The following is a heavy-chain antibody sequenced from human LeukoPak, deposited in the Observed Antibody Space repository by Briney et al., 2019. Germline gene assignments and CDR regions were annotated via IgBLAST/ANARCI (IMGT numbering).Heavy chain of an antibody. CDR3: ARVLYSYGYSEFAFVM. V-gene: IGHV3-21*01. D-gene: IGHD5-18*01. CDR2: FSSSATYI. J-gene: IGHJ3*02. CDR1: GFSFSRYR. Sequence: GGPLTLFCGASGFSFSRYRMNWVPEAPGGALVWVSYFSSSATYIYFADSLKGRFTISRDNAKNSLYLHMNSLRAEDTAVYYCARVLYSYGYSEFAFVMWGEGTRDSVSS.